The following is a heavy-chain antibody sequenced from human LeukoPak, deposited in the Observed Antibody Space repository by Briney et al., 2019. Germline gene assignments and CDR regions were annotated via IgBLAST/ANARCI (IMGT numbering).Heavy chain of an antibody. D-gene: IGHD6-19*01. V-gene: IGHV1-46*01. J-gene: IGHJ4*02. Sequence: GASVKVSCKASGYTFTSYYMHWVRQAPGQGLEWMGIINPSGGSTSYAQKFQGRVTMTRDMSTSTVYMELSSLRSEDTAVYYCARGHPSATGYSSGWYFHYWGQGTLVTVSS. CDR3: ARGHPSATGYSSGWYFHY. CDR2: INPSGGST. CDR1: GYTFTSYY.